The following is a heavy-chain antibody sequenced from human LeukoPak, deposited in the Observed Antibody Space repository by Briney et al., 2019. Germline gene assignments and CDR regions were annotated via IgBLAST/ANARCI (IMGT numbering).Heavy chain of an antibody. CDR3: ARKITMVRGPLIKGYFDL. D-gene: IGHD3-10*01. CDR2: IRLGGGHT. J-gene: IGHJ2*01. CDR1: GFTFMNYV. V-gene: IGHV3-23*01. Sequence: GGSLRLSCSRSGFTFMNYVMAWVRQAPGEGLEWVSSIRLGGGHTHPADPVKGRFIISRDMNTLFLQMNNLRPEDTAMYYCARKITMVRGPLIKGYFDLWGGGPLVSVSS.